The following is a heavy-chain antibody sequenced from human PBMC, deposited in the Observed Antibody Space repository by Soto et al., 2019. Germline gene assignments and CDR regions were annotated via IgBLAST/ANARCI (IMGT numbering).Heavy chain of an antibody. V-gene: IGHV4-31*03. D-gene: IGHD5-18*01. Sequence: QVQLQESGPGLVKPSQTLSLTCTVSGGSINSGGYCWSWIRQHPGKGLDWIGCISYGVSTSYNPSLKSRVTISVDTSKNKFYLKLTSGTAAATAVYYCSRGILVWGQGALITVSS. J-gene: IGHJ4*02. CDR1: GGSINSGGYC. CDR3: SRGILV. CDR2: ISYGVST.